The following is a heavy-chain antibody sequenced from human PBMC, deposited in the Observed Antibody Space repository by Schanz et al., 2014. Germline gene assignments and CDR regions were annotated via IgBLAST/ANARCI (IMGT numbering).Heavy chain of an antibody. CDR2: INAHTGNT. D-gene: IGHD1-20*01. CDR1: GYIFGSHG. J-gene: IGHJ3*02. V-gene: IGHV1-18*01. Sequence: QLMQSGSEVRKPGASVKVSCKASGYIFGSHGMTWVRQAPGQGPELMGWINAHTGNTQYAQKFQGRVSKTRDTVTTTVHLELTRLRTDDAAIYYCAGVHIATYHWKGRGAFDIWGGGTRVAVSS. CDR3: AGVHIATYHWKGRGAFDI.